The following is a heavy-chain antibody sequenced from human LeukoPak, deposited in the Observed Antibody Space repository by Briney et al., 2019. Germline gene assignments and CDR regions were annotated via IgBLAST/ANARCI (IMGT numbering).Heavy chain of an antibody. CDR3: ARDRVYYGSGSYFLD. CDR1: GFTFSDYY. Sequence: GGSLRLSCAASGFTFSDYYMSWIRQAPGKGLEWVSYISSSGSTIYCADSVKGRFTISRDNAKNSLYLQMNSLRAEDTAVYYCARDRVYYGSGSYFLDWGQGTLVTVSS. J-gene: IGHJ4*02. V-gene: IGHV3-11*01. D-gene: IGHD3-10*01. CDR2: ISSSGSTI.